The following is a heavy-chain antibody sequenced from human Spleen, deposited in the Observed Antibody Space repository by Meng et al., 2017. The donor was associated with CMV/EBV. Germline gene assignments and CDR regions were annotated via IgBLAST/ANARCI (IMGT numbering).Heavy chain of an antibody. CDR1: GFSLSTSGVR. J-gene: IGHJ5*02. Sequence: SGPTLVKPTQPLTLTCTFSGFSLSTSGVRVSWIRQPPGKALEWLARIDWDDAKFYTTSLKTRLTISKDTSKNQLVLTMTNMDPVDTATYYCARTKATNWFDPWGQGTLVTVSS. CDR2: IDWDDAK. D-gene: IGHD5-12*01. CDR3: ARTKATNWFDP. V-gene: IGHV2-70D*14.